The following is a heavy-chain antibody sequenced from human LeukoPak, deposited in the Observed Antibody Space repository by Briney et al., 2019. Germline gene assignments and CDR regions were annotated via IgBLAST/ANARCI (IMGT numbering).Heavy chain of an antibody. D-gene: IGHD5-18*01. CDR3: ARGRGYSYGSPYLNY. Sequence: SETLSLTCAVYGGSFSGYYWSWIRQPPGKGLEWIGEINHSGSTNYNPSLKSRVTISVDTSENQFSLKLSSVTAADTAVYYCARGRGYSYGSPYLNYWGQGTLVTVSS. J-gene: IGHJ4*02. CDR1: GGSFSGYY. V-gene: IGHV4-34*01. CDR2: INHSGST.